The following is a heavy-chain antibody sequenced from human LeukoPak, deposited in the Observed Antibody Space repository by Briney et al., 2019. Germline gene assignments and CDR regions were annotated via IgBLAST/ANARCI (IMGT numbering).Heavy chain of an antibody. D-gene: IGHD2-21*02. V-gene: IGHV4-39*07. CDR1: GGSISSSSYY. CDR3: ARDFFTMTRPGWFDP. CDR2: IYYSGST. Sequence: SETLSLTCTVSGGSISSSSYYWGWIRQAPGQGLVSIGSIYYSGSTYYNPSLKSRVTISVDTSKNQFSLKLSSVTAADTAVYYCARDFFTMTRPGWFDPWGQGTLVTVSS. J-gene: IGHJ5*02.